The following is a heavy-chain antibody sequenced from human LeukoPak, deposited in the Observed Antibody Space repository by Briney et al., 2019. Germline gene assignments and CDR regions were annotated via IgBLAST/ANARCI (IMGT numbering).Heavy chain of an antibody. CDR3: ARQSGFSYDFDY. D-gene: IGHD5-18*01. Sequence: SETLSLTCTVSGGSISSYYWSWIRQPPGKGLEWIGYIYYSGSTNYNPSLKSRVTISVDTSKNQFSLKLSSVTAADTAVYYCARQSGFSYDFDYWGQGTLVTVSS. CDR2: IYYSGST. J-gene: IGHJ4*02. V-gene: IGHV4-59*08. CDR1: GGSISSYY.